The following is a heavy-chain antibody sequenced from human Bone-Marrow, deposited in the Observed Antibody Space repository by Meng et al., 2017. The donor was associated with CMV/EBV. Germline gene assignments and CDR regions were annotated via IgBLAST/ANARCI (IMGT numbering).Heavy chain of an antibody. CDR1: GYTFTSHY. CDR2: INPSGGST. J-gene: IGHJ6*02. V-gene: IGHV1-46*01. Sequence: ASVKVSCKASGYTFTSHYMHWVRQAPGQGLEWMGIINPSGGSTSYAQKFQGRVTMTRDTSTSTVYMVLSSLRSEDTAVYYCAGSGAQLRFLEWLSPYYYYGMDVWGQGTTVTVSS. CDR3: AGSGAQLRFLEWLSPYYYYGMDV. D-gene: IGHD3-3*01.